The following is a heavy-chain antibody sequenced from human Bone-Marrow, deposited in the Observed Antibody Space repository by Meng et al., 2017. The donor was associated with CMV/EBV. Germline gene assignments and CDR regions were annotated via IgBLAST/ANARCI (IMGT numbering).Heavy chain of an antibody. CDR3: ARDRTTRYCSSTTCYRESYGWDH. CDR1: GFTFSSYW. J-gene: IGHJ4*02. V-gene: IGHV3-74*01. Sequence: GGSLRLSCAASGFTFSSYWMHWVRQALGKGLVWVSRINSDGSSTSYADSVKGRFTISRDNSRNTLYLQMNSLRAEDTAVYYCARDRTTRYCSSTTCYRESYGWDHWGQGTLVTVSS. CDR2: INSDGSST. D-gene: IGHD2-2*01.